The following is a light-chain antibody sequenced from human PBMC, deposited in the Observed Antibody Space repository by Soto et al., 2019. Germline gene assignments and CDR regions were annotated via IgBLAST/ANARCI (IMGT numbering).Light chain of an antibody. CDR1: QSVRSNY. J-gene: IGKJ4*01. CDR3: QHYGSSPLT. CDR2: GAS. V-gene: IGKV3-20*01. Sequence: EIVLTQSPGTLSLSPGEGATLSCRASQSVRSNYLAWYQQKPGQAPRLLIYGASSRATGIPDRFSGSGSGTDFTLTISRLEPEDFAVYYCQHYGSSPLTFGGGTKVEIK.